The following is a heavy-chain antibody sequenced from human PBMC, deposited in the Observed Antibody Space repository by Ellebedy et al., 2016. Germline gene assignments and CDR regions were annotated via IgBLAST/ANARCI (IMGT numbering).Heavy chain of an antibody. CDR3: ARDLSIVVAKGY. D-gene: IGHD2-2*01. J-gene: IGHJ4*02. Sequence: ASVKVSCXASGYTFTSYYMHWVRQAPGQGLEWMGWINPNSGGTNYAQKFQGRVTMTRDTSISTAYMELSRLRSDDTAVYYCARDLSIVVAKGYWGQGTLVTVSS. V-gene: IGHV1-2*02. CDR1: GYTFTSYY. CDR2: INPNSGGT.